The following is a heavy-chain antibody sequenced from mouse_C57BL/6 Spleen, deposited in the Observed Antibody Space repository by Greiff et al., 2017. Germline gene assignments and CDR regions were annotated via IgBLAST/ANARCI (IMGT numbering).Heavy chain of an antibody. D-gene: IGHD1-1*01. CDR3: ARSLYYYDSRGNYFDY. Sequence: VQLVESGAELAKPGASVKLSCKASGYTFTSYWMHWVKQRPGQGLEWIGDINPSSGYPKYNQKFKDKDTLTADKSSSTAYMQLSSLTYEESAVYFCARSLYYYDSRGNYFDYWGQGTTLTVSS. J-gene: IGHJ2*01. CDR2: INPSSGYP. V-gene: IGHV1-7*01. CDR1: GYTFTSYW.